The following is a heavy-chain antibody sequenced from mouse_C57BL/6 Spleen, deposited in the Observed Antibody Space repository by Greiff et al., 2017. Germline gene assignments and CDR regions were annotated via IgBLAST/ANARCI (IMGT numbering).Heavy chain of an antibody. J-gene: IGHJ2*01. CDR2: IDPETGGT. D-gene: IGHD2-14*01. Sequence: QVQLKQSGAELVRPGASVTLSCKASGYTFTDYEMHWVKQTPVHGLEWIGAIDPETGGTAYNQKFKGKAILTADKSSSTAYMELRSLTSEDSAVYYCTRDKTDVRSYFDYRGQGTTLTVSS. V-gene: IGHV1-15*01. CDR3: TRDKTDVRSYFDY. CDR1: GYTFTDYE.